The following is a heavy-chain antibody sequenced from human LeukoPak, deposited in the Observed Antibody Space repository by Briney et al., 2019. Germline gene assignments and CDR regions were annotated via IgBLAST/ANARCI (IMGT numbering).Heavy chain of an antibody. D-gene: IGHD3-10*01. CDR1: GFTFSSYG. Sequence: GSLRLSCAASGFTFSSYGMHWVRQAPGKGLEWVAVISYDGSNKYYADSVKGRFTISRDNSKNTLYLQMNSLRAEDTAVYYCAKQYYYGSGASYWYFDLRGRGTLVTVSS. CDR3: AKQYYYGSGASYWYFDL. CDR2: ISYDGSNK. V-gene: IGHV3-30*18. J-gene: IGHJ2*01.